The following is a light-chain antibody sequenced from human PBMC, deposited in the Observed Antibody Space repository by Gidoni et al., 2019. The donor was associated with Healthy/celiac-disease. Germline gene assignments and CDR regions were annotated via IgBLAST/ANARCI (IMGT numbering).Light chain of an antibody. CDR1: KLGDKY. CDR3: QAWDSSTAV. CDR2: QDS. J-gene: IGLJ1*01. Sequence: YELTQPPSVSVSPGQTASITCSGDKLGDKYACWYQQKPGQSPVLVIYQDSKRPSGIPERFSGSNSGNTATLTISGTQAMDEADYYCQAWDSSTAVFGTGTKVTVL. V-gene: IGLV3-1*01.